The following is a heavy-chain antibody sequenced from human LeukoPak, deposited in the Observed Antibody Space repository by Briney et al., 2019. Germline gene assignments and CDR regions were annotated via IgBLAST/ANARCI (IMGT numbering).Heavy chain of an antibody. CDR2: IYYSGST. V-gene: IGHV4-30-4*08. CDR3: ARVRFQGYYYYYYMDV. CDR1: GGSISSGDYY. J-gene: IGHJ6*03. D-gene: IGHD3-3*01. Sequence: SQTLSLTCTVSGGSISSGDYYWSWIRQPPGKGLEGIGYIYYSGSTFYNPSLKSRVTISVATSKNQFSLKLSSVTAADTAVYYCARVRFQGYYYYYYMDVWGKGTTVTVSS.